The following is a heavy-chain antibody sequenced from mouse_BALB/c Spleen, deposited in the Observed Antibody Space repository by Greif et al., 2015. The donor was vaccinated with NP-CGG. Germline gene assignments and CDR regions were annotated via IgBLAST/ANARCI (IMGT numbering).Heavy chain of an antibody. D-gene: IGHD4-1*01. Sequence: EVKLQESGGGLVKPGGSLKLSCAASGFTFSDYYMYWVRQTPEKRLEWVATISDGGSYTYYPDSVKGRFTISRDNAKNNLYLQMSSLKSEDTAMYYCARDPGTERAWFAYWGQGTLVSVSA. CDR1: GFTFSDYY. CDR2: ISDGGSYT. CDR3: ARDPGTERAWFAY. J-gene: IGHJ3*01. V-gene: IGHV5-4*02.